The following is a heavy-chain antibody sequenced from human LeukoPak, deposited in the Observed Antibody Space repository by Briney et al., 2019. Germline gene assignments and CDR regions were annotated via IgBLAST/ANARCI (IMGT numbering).Heavy chain of an antibody. D-gene: IGHD1-26*01. J-gene: IGHJ4*02. CDR1: GFTFSSYG. V-gene: IGHV3-30*18. Sequence: GGSLRLSCAASGFTFSSYGIHWVRQAPGKGLEWVAVISYDGSNKYYADSVKGRFTISRDNSKNTLYLQMNSLRAEDTAVYYCAKDPTTDDYYFDYWGQGTLVTVSS. CDR2: ISYDGSNK. CDR3: AKDPTTDDYYFDY.